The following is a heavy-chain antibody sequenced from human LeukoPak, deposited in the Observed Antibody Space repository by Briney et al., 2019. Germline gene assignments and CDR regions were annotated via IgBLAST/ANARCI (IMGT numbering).Heavy chain of an antibody. CDR3: ARYKLYHGAFDI. CDR2: IKDDGSQK. V-gene: IGHV3-7*01. D-gene: IGHD2-2*01. Sequence: GGSLRLSCAASGFTFSSYWMAWVRQAPGKELEWVANIKDDGSQKYYVDSVKGRFTISRDNAKNSLYLQMNSLRAEDTAVYYCARYKLYHGAFDIWGQGTMDTVSS. CDR1: GFTFSSYW. J-gene: IGHJ3*02.